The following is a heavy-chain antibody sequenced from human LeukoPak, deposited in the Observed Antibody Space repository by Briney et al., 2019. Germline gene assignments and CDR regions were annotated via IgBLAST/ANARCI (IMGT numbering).Heavy chain of an antibody. CDR2: ISTSNRNT. Sequence: ASVKVSCKASGYTFTNNGISWVRQAPGQGLEWMGWISTSNRNTNYADNFQGRLTLTADSSTTTAYMELRSLTSDDTAVYYCTTDGGSYCAGDCYPGDYWGQGTLVTVSS. D-gene: IGHD2-21*02. CDR3: TTDGGSYCAGDCYPGDY. V-gene: IGHV1-18*01. J-gene: IGHJ4*02. CDR1: GYTFTNNG.